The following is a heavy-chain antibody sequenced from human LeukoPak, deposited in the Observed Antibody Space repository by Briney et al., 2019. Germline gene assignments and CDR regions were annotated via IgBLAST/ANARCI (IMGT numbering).Heavy chain of an antibody. CDR1: GLTSSSYW. CDR2: INSGGRST. D-gene: IGHD7-27*01. Sequence: GGSLRLSCAASGLTSSSYWMHWVRQAPGKGLVWVSRINSGGRSTSYADSVKGRFTISRDNAKNTLYLQMNSLRAEDTAVYYCARDGDESTYYYYCGMDVWGQGTTVTVS. J-gene: IGHJ6*02. CDR3: ARDGDESTYYYYCGMDV. V-gene: IGHV3-74*01.